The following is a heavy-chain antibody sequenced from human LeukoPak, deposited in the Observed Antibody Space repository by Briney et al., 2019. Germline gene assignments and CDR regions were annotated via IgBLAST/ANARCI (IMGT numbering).Heavy chain of an antibody. J-gene: IGHJ3*02. D-gene: IGHD3-22*01. CDR2: IRRDGSVT. CDR3: ARDDNYCDSSDYFYDAFEI. CDR1: GFTFSNAW. V-gene: IGHV3-7*01. Sequence: SGGSLRLSCAASGFTFSNAWMSWVRQAPGKGLEWVANIRRDGSVTHYLDSVKGRFTVSRDNAKNSLYLQMDRLRAEDTAVYYCARDDNYCDSSDYFYDAFEIWGQGTTVTVSS.